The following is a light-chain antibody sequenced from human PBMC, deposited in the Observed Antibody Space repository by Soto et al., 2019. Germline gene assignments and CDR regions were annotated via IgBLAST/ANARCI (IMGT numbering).Light chain of an antibody. CDR3: SLYISGSTYV. V-gene: IGLV2-14*03. J-gene: IGLJ1*01. Sequence: QSVLTQPASVSGSPGQSITISCTGTISDVGSYNYVSWYQQYPGKAPKLMIYDVSTRPSGVSDRFSGSKSGSSASLTISGLQAEDEADYYCSLYISGSTYVFGTGTKLTVL. CDR2: DVS. CDR1: ISDVGSYNY.